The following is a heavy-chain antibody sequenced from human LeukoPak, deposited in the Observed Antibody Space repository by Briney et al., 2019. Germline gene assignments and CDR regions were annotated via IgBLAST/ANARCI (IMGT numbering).Heavy chain of an antibody. CDR1: GGSTSSSSYY. CDR3: ARDYGDYAYYFDY. V-gene: IGHV4-39*01. D-gene: IGHD4-17*01. J-gene: IGHJ4*02. CDR2: IYYSGST. Sequence: SETLSLTCTVSGGSTSSSSYYWGWIRQPPGKGLEWIGSIYYSGSTYYNPSLKSRVTISVDTSKNQFSLQLSSVTAADTAVYYCARDYGDYAYYFDYWGQGTLVTVSS.